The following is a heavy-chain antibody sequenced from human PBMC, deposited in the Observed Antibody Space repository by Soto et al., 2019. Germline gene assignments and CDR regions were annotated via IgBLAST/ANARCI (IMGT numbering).Heavy chain of an antibody. V-gene: IGHV4-31*03. CDR1: CGSISSGGYY. J-gene: IGHJ6*02. CDR3: AREGGYSYDYYGMDV. CDR2: IYYSGST. Sequence: PLETLSLTCTVSCGSISSGGYYWSWIRQHPGKGLEWIGYIYYSGSTYYNPSLKSRVTISVDTSKNQFSLKLSSVTAADTALYYCAREGGYSYDYYGMDVWGQGTTVTVSS. D-gene: IGHD5-18*01.